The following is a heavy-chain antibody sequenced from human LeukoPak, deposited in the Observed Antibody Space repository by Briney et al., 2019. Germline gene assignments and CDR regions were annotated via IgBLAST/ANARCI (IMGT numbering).Heavy chain of an antibody. D-gene: IGHD2-8*01. CDR2: FDPEDGET. CDR3: ARVPPVDGVLMVYAGHLDY. Sequence: GASVKVSCKVSGYTLTELSMHWVRQAPGKGLEWMGGFDPEDGETIYAQKFQGRVTMTEDTSTDTAYMELSSLRSEDTAVYYCARVPPVDGVLMVYAGHLDYWGQGTLVTVSS. J-gene: IGHJ4*02. V-gene: IGHV1-24*01. CDR1: GYTLTELS.